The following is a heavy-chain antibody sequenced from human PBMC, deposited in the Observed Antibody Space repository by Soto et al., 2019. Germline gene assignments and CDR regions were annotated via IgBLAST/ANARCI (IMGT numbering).Heavy chain of an antibody. Sequence: QLVESGGDVVQPGRSLRLSCAASGFTFSNYGMHWVRQAPGKGLEWVAVISHDGNKEYYADSVRGRFTISRDNSKKSVYLQMNRLRAEDTAMYYCAKVAPSISILWGFDRWGQGTLVTVSS. CDR1: GFTFSNYG. J-gene: IGHJ4*02. D-gene: IGHD2-21*01. V-gene: IGHV3-30*18. CDR3: AKVAPSISILWGFDR. CDR2: ISHDGNKE.